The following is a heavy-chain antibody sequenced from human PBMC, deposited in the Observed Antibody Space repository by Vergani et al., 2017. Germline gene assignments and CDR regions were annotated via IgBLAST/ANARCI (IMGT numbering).Heavy chain of an antibody. Sequence: EVQLVESGGGLVKPGGSLRLSCAASGFTFSSYSMNWVRQAPGKGLEWVSSISSSSSYIYYADSAKGRFTISRDNAKNSLYLQMNSLRAEDTAVYYCARGGYCSSTSCYGYNWFDPWGQGTLVTVSS. D-gene: IGHD2-2*01. CDR2: ISSSSSYI. V-gene: IGHV3-21*01. J-gene: IGHJ5*02. CDR1: GFTFSSYS. CDR3: ARGGYCSSTSCYGYNWFDP.